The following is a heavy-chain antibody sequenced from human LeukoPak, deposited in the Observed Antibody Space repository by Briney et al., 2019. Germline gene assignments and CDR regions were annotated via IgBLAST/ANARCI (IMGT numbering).Heavy chain of an antibody. Sequence: PSETLSLTCTVSSGSIRRYYWSWVRQPPGKGREWIVYIYYSGSTNYNPSLKSRVTLSVDTSKNQFSLKLSSVTAADTAVYYCARDRYGDYVADYWGQGTLVTVSS. D-gene: IGHD4-17*01. CDR3: ARDRYGDYVADY. J-gene: IGHJ4*02. V-gene: IGHV4-59*01. CDR1: SGSIRRYY. CDR2: IYYSGST.